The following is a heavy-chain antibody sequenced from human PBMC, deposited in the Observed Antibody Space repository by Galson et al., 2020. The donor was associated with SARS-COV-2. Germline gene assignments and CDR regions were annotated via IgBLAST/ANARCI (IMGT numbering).Heavy chain of an antibody. J-gene: IGHJ5*02. CDR2: IYYSGST. D-gene: IGHD3-3*01. CDR3: ARDSGVYLEWLLYNLRPPPWFDP. V-gene: IGHV4-39*07. Sequence: TLSLTCTVSGGSISSSSYYWGWIRQPPGKGLEWIGSIYYSGSTYYNPSLKSRVTISVDTSKNQFSLKLSSVTAADTAVYYCARDSGVYLEWLLYNLRPPPWFDPWGQGTLVTVSS. CDR1: GGSISSSSYY.